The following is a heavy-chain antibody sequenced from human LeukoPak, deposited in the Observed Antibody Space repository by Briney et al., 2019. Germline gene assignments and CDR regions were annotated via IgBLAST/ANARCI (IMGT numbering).Heavy chain of an antibody. V-gene: IGHV3-30-3*01. CDR2: ISYDGRQK. J-gene: IGHJ4*02. Sequence: GGSLRLSCAASGFTFSEYAMHWVRQAPGKGLEWVAVISYDGRQKYYGDSVKGRFTISRDNPKNTLYLQMNSLRDDDTAVYYCARAVSSGWYYFDYWGQGTLVTVSS. CDR1: GFTFSEYA. CDR3: ARAVSSGWYYFDY. D-gene: IGHD6-19*01.